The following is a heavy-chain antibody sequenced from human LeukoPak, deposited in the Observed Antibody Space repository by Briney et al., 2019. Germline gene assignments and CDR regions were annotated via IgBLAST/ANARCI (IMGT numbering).Heavy chain of an antibody. J-gene: IGHJ6*03. Sequence: ASVKVSCKASGYTFTSYDINWVRQATGQGLEWMGWMNPNSGNTGYAQKFQGRVTMTRNTSISTAYMELSSLRSEDTAVYYCARGLSCSGGSCHYYYYYYMDVWGQGTLVTVSS. V-gene: IGHV1-8*01. CDR1: GYTFTSYD. CDR3: ARGLSCSGGSCHYYYYYYMDV. D-gene: IGHD2-15*01. CDR2: MNPNSGNT.